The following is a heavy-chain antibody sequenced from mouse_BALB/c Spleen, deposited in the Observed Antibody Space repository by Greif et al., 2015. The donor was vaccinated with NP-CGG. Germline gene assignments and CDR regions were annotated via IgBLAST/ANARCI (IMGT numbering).Heavy chain of an antibody. D-gene: IGHD1-2*01. Sequence: LVKTGASVKISCKASGYSFPGYYMHWVKQSHGKSLEWIGYISSYNGATSYTQKFKGKATFTVDTSSSTADRQLNSLTAEDSAVYDCARSPSITTGTYFDYGGQGTTLTVSS. CDR1: GYSFPGYY. CDR3: ARSPSITTGTYFDY. V-gene: IGHV1S34*01. CDR2: ISSYNGAT. J-gene: IGHJ2*01.